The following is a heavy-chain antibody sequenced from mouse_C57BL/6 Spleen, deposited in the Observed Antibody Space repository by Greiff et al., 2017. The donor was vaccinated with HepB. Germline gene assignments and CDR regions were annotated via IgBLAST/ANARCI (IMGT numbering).Heavy chain of an antibody. CDR3: ASFYYGYEGAY. CDR1: GYSITSGYY. J-gene: IGHJ3*01. Sequence: EVKLVESGPGLVKPSQSLSLTCSVTGYSITSGYYWNWIRQFPGNKLEWMGYISYDGSNNYNPSLKNRISITRDTSKNQFFLKLNSVTTEDTATYYCASFYYGYEGAYWGQETLVTVSA. D-gene: IGHD2-2*01. V-gene: IGHV3-6*01. CDR2: ISYDGSN.